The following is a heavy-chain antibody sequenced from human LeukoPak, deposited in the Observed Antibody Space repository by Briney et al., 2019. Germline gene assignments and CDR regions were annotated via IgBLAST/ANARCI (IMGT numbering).Heavy chain of an antibody. Sequence: SETLSLTCTVSGGSISSYYWSWIRQPAGKGLEWIGRIYTSGSTNYNPSLESRVTISVDKSKNQFSLKLSCVTAADTLVYYCASESTVTSDCYWGQGTLVTVSS. CDR1: GGSISSYY. V-gene: IGHV4-4*07. CDR2: IYTSGST. CDR3: ASESTVTSDCY. D-gene: IGHD4-17*01. J-gene: IGHJ4*02.